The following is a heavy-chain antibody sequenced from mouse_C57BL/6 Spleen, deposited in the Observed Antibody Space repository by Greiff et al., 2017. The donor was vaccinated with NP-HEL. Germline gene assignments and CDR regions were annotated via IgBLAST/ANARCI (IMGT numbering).Heavy chain of an antibody. D-gene: IGHD2-1*01. Sequence: QVQLQQSGPELVKPGASVKISCKASGYAFSSSWMNWVKQRPGKGLEWIGRIYPGDGDTNYNGKFKGKATLTADKSSSTAYMQLSSLTSEDSAVYFCASEGYYPFAYWGRGTLVTVSA. CDR2: IYPGDGDT. CDR3: ASEGYYPFAY. V-gene: IGHV1-82*01. J-gene: IGHJ3*01. CDR1: GYAFSSSW.